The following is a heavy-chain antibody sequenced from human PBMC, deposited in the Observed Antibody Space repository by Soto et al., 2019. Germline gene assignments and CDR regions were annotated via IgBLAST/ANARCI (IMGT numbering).Heavy chain of an antibody. D-gene: IGHD3-16*02. CDR1: GGTFSSYA. V-gene: IGHV1-69*13. CDR2: IIPIFGTA. Sequence: SEKVSCKASGGTFSSYAISWVRQAPGQGLEWMGGIIPIFGTANYAQKFQGRVTITADESTSTAYMELSSLRSEDTAVYYCARYNMITFGGVIVPRPFDYWGQGTLVTVSS. J-gene: IGHJ4*02. CDR3: ARYNMITFGGVIVPRPFDY.